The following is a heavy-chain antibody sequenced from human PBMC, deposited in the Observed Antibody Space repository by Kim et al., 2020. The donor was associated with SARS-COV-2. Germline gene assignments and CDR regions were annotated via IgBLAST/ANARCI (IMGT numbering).Heavy chain of an antibody. CDR1: GGSISSSSYY. CDR2: IYYSRST. V-gene: IGHV4-39*01. D-gene: IGHD3-10*01. CDR3: AAATYYYGSGSYNFDY. Sequence: SETLSLTCTLSGGSISSSSYYWGWIRQPQGKELEWIGSIYYSRSTSYNPSLKSRVTISVDTYKNEFSLNLRSMTAADTAVYYSAAATYYYGSGSYNFDYWGQGTLVTVSS. J-gene: IGHJ4*02.